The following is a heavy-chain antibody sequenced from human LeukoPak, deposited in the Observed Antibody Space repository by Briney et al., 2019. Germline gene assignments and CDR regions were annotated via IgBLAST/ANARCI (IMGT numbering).Heavy chain of an antibody. J-gene: IGHJ6*03. Sequence: GGSLRLSCAASGFTFSSYAMSWVRQAPGKGLEWVSAISGSGGSTYYADSVKGRFTISRDNSKNTLYLQMNSLRAEDTAVYFCAKDGATTPYYHFYMDVWGKGTTVTVSS. CDR2: ISGSGGST. CDR3: AKDGATTPYYHFYMDV. D-gene: IGHD3-16*01. CDR1: GFTFSSYA. V-gene: IGHV3-23*01.